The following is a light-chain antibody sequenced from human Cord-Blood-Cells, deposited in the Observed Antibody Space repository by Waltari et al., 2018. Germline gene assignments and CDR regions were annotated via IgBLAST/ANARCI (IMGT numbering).Light chain of an antibody. CDR1: SRDVGGYNY. V-gene: IGLV2-14*01. J-gene: IGLJ2*01. CDR3: SSYTSSSTVV. Sequence: QSALTPPASVSGSPGQSNTISRTGTSRDVGGYNYVSWYQQPPGKAPKLKIYVVSNRPSGVSTRFSGSKSRNTASLTISGLQAEDEADYYCSSYTSSSTVVFGGGTKLTVL. CDR2: VVS.